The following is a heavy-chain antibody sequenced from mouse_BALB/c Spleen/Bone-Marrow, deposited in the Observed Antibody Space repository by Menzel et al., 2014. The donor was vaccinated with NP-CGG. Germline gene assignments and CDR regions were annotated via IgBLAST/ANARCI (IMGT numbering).Heavy chain of an antibody. Sequence: QVQLQQSGAELVKPGTSVNLSCKASGYTFTDYIIHWVKQRSGQGLEWIGWLYPGSGSIKYNEKFKDKATLTADKSSNAVYMELSRLTSEDSAVYFCARHEDLDIRRRLSAMDYWGQGTPGTVSS. CDR3: ARHEDLDIRRRLSAMDY. CDR1: GYTFTDYI. V-gene: IGHV1-62-2*01. J-gene: IGHJ4*01. CDR2: LYPGSGSI. D-gene: IGHD2-12*01.